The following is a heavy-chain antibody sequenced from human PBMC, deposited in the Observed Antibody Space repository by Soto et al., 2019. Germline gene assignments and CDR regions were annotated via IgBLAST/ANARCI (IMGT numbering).Heavy chain of an antibody. Sequence: PSETLSLTCAVYGGSFSGYYWSWIRQPPGKGLEWIGEINHSGSTNYNPSLKSRVTISVDTSKNQFSLKLSSVTAADTAVYYCARSTDGFGGYFDYWGQGTLVT. V-gene: IGHV4-34*01. CDR2: INHSGST. CDR1: GGSFSGYY. CDR3: ARSTDGFGGYFDY. D-gene: IGHD1-1*01. J-gene: IGHJ4*02.